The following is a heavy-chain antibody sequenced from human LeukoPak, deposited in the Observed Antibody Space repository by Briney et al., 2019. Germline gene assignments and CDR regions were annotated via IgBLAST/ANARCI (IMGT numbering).Heavy chain of an antibody. D-gene: IGHD3-3*01. V-gene: IGHV1-69*05. CDR3: ARGAVFLEWLPHFDY. Sequence: ASVKVSCKASGGTFSGYAISWVRQAPGQGLEWMGGIIPIFGTANYAQKFQGRVTITTDESTSTAYMELSSLRSEDTAVYYRARGAVFLEWLPHFDYWGQGTLVTVSS. CDR2: IIPIFGTA. CDR1: GGTFSGYA. J-gene: IGHJ4*02.